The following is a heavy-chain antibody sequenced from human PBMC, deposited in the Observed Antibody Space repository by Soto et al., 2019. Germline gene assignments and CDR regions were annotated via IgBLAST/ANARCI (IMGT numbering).Heavy chain of an antibody. J-gene: IGHJ4*02. CDR2: IKQDGSEK. CDR3: AKVLRYFDWFPSSFDY. Sequence: GGSLRLSCAASGFTFSSYWMSWVRQAPGKGLEWVANIKQDGSEKYYVDSVKGRFTISRDNAKNSLYLQMNSLRAEETAVYYCAKVLRYFDWFPSSFDYWGQGTLVTVSS. D-gene: IGHD3-9*01. V-gene: IGHV3-7*05. CDR1: GFTFSSYW.